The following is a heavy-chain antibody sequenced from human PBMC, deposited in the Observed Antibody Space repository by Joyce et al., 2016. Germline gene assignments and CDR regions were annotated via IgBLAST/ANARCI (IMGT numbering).Heavy chain of an antibody. V-gene: IGHV5-51*01. Sequence: DVQLVQSGAEVKKPGESLNISCKASGYTYTGDWIAWVRQRPGKGLEWMGIIYPGDPHTTYSPSFQGQVTISVDKSISTAYLQWSTLKASDTAIYYCARATIAPRTRAFDIWGQGTMVIVSS. CDR2: IYPGDPHT. D-gene: IGHD6-6*01. CDR1: GYTYTGDW. CDR3: ARATIAPRTRAFDI. J-gene: IGHJ3*02.